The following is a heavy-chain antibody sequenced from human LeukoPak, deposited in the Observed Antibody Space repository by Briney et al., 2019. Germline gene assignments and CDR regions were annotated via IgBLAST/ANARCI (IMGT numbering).Heavy chain of an antibody. Sequence: LPGGSLRLSCASSGFTFTSFWMSWVRQTPGKGLEWVANINEDGSGQYYVDSVKGRFTISRDNAKNSLYLQMNSLTAEDTAVYYCVREKRGPDYWGQGTLVTVSS. CDR2: INEDGSGQ. V-gene: IGHV3-7*05. CDR1: GFTFTSFW. CDR3: VREKRGPDY. J-gene: IGHJ4*02. D-gene: IGHD1-1*01.